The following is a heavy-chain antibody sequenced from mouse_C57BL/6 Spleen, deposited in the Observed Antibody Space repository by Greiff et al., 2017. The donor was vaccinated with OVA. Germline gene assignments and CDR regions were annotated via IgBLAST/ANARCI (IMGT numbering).Heavy chain of an antibody. D-gene: IGHD2-3*01. J-gene: IGHJ4*01. CDR2: ISSGGDYI. CDR1: GFTFSSYA. V-gene: IGHV5-9-1*02. Sequence: EVKLVESGEGLVKPGGSLTLSCAASGFTFSSYAMSWVRQTPEKRLEWVAYISSGGDYIYYADTVKGRFTISRDNARNTLYLQMSSLKSEDTAMYYCTRDGYYPDYYAMDYWGQGTSVTVSS. CDR3: TRDGYYPDYYAMDY.